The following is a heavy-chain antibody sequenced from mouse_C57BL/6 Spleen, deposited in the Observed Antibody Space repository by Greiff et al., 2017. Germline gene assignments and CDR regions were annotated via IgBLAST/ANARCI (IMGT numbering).Heavy chain of an antibody. D-gene: IGHD4-1*01. CDR2: INPNNGGT. J-gene: IGHJ2*01. V-gene: IGHV1-22*01. Sequence: VQLKQSGPELVKPGASVKMSCKASGYTFTDYNMHWVKQSHGKSLEWIGYINPNNGGTSYNQKFKGKATLTVNKSSSTAYMELRSLTSEDSAVYYCARGLGRGAEYWGQGTTLTVSS. CDR1: GYTFTDYN. CDR3: ARGLGRGAEY.